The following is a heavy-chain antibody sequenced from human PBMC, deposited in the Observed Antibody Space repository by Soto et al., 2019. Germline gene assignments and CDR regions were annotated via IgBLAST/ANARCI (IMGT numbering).Heavy chain of an antibody. D-gene: IGHD1-1*01. CDR3: ARGVDAGVDV. V-gene: IGHV1-8*01. CDR1: GYTFTSYD. CDR2: MSPNSGAT. Sequence: GASVKVSCKASGYTFTSYDINWVRQATGQGLEWMGWMSPNSGATGYAQKFQGRVTMTRDTSISTVYMELSNLRSEDTAIYYCARGVDAGVDVWGQGSTVTVSS. J-gene: IGHJ6*02.